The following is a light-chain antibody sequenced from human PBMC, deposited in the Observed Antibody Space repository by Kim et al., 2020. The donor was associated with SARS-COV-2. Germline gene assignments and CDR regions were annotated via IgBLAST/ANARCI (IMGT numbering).Light chain of an antibody. V-gene: IGLV2-14*04. CDR3: SSYTSSDTSI. CDR2: DVA. CDR1: SSDVGGHNY. Sequence: GQSITISCTGNSSDVGGHNYVSWYQQHPHKAPPLIIYDVAKRPSRVSNRFSGSTSGDTSSLTISGPQADDASEYYCSSYTSSDTSIFGTGTKFTVL. J-gene: IGLJ1*01.